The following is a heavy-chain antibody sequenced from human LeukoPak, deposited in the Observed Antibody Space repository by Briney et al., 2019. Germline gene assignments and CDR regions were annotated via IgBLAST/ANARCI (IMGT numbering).Heavy chain of an antibody. CDR3: ARDGVVVVAATPGGAVDY. D-gene: IGHD2-15*01. V-gene: IGHV7-4-1*02. J-gene: IGHJ4*02. CDR2: INTNTGNP. CDR1: GYTFTSYA. Sequence: ASVKVSCKASGYTFTSYAMNWVRQAPGQGLERMGWINTNTGNPTYAQGFTGRFVFSLDTSVSTAYLQISSLKAEDTAVYYCARDGVVVVAATPGGAVDYWGQGTLVTVSS.